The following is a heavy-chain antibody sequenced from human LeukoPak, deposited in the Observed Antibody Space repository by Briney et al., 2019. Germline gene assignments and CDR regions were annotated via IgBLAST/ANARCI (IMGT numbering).Heavy chain of an antibody. V-gene: IGHV3-7*01. CDR3: ARDTDGSLDY. Sequence: GGSLRLSCAASGFTFTNSWMAWVRQAPGKGLEWVANIKQDGSTKHYADSLKGRSTISRDNPKNSLYLQMNSLRADDTAVYYCARDTDGSLDYWGQGILDTVAS. J-gene: IGHJ4*02. CDR1: GFTFTNSW. D-gene: IGHD1-26*01. CDR2: IKQDGSTK.